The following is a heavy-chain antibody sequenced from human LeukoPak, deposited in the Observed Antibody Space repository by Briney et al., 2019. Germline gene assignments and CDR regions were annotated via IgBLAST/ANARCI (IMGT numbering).Heavy chain of an antibody. CDR3: ARDQDQVRYFDPYYGMDV. Sequence: GGSLRLSCAASGFTFSSYSMNWVRQAPGKGLEWVSSISSSSSYIYYADSVKGRFTISRDNAKNSLYLQMNSLRAKDTAVYYCARDQDQVRYFDPYYGMDVWGQGTTVTVSS. J-gene: IGHJ6*02. D-gene: IGHD3-9*01. CDR2: ISSSSSYI. V-gene: IGHV3-21*01. CDR1: GFTFSSYS.